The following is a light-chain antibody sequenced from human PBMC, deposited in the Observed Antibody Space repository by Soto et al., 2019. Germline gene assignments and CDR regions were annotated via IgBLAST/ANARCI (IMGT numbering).Light chain of an antibody. CDR3: QQGYSTPRT. CDR2: AAS. J-gene: IGKJ1*01. CDR1: QSISNY. Sequence: DIQMTQSPSPLSASVGDRVTITCRASQSISNYLNWYQQKPGKAPKLLMYAASSLQSGVPSRFSGSGSGTDFTLTISSLQPEYFATYYCQQGYSTPRTFGQGTKVEIK. V-gene: IGKV1-39*01.